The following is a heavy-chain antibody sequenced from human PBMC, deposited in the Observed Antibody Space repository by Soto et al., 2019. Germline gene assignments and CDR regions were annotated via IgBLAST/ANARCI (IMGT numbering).Heavy chain of an antibody. CDR1: GGTFSSYA. Sequence: QVQLVQSGAEVKKPGSSVKVSCKASGGTFSSYAISWVRQAPGQGLEWMGGIIPICGTANYAQKFQGRVTNTADESTSTAYMELSSLRSEDTAVYYCARVLKGYYDSSGYAFDIWGQGTMVTVSS. V-gene: IGHV1-69*01. CDR3: ARVLKGYYDSSGYAFDI. CDR2: IIPICGTA. J-gene: IGHJ3*02. D-gene: IGHD3-22*01.